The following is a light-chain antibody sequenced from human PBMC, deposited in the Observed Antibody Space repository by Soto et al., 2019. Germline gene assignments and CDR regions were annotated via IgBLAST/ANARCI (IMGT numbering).Light chain of an antibody. Sequence: QSALTQPASVSGSPGQSITISCTGTSSDVGGYNYVSWYQQHPGKAPKLMIYDVSNRPSGVSNRFSGSKSGNTASLTISGLPAEDVADYSCSSYTSSSTLVVFGGGTMLTVL. J-gene: IGLJ2*01. CDR3: SSYTSSSTLVV. CDR2: DVS. V-gene: IGLV2-14*01. CDR1: SSDVGGYNY.